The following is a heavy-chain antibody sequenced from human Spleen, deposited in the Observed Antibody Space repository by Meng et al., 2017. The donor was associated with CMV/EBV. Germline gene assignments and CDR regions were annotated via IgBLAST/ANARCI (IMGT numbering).Heavy chain of an antibody. D-gene: IGHD3-22*01. J-gene: IGHJ5*01. V-gene: IGHV3-7*04. CDR3: VRGHYDGA. CDR1: SFIFNSYN. CDR2: IKEDGSEI. Sequence: SLRLSCATSSFIFNSYNMHWFRQAPGKGLEWVANIKEDGSEIYYVDSVKGRFTISRDNAKNSVYLHMNSLRVDDTALYYCVRGHYDGAWGHGTLVTVSS.